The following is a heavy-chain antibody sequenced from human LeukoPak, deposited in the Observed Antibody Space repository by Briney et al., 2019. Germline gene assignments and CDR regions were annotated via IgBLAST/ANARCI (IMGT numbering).Heavy chain of an antibody. D-gene: IGHD6-13*01. V-gene: IGHV4-4*09. J-gene: IGHJ4*02. CDR1: GAPISSYS. CDR3: ARRSPGSSWYFDY. Sequence: SETLSLTCSVSGAPISSYSWSWIRQPPGKGLEWIGYIYTTGSTDYNPSLKSRVTMSGDTSKNQFSLKLSSATAADTAVYYCARRSPGSSWYFDYWGQGTLVTVSS. CDR2: IYTTGST.